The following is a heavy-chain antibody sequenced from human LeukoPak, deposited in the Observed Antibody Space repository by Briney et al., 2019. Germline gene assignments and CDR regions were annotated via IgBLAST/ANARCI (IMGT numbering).Heavy chain of an antibody. V-gene: IGHV1-69*06. CDR1: GGTFSSYA. Sequence: SVKVSCKASGGTFSSYAISWVRQAPGQGLEWMGGIIPIFGTANYAQKFQGRVTITADKSTSTAYMELSSLRSEDTAVYYCARDTVYGGSTISSGYWGQGTLVTVSS. J-gene: IGHJ4*02. D-gene: IGHD1-26*01. CDR3: ARDTVYGGSTISSGY. CDR2: IIPIFGTA.